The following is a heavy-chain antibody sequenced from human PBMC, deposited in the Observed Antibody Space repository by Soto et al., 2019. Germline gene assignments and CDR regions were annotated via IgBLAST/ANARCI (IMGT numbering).Heavy chain of an antibody. D-gene: IGHD2-8*01. CDR2: LVGSGDDK. J-gene: IGHJ3*02. V-gene: IGHV3-23*01. Sequence: EVQLLESGGGWVQPGGSLRLSCAASGVNFNAYAMSWVRQAPGTGLQWVSGLVGSGDDKNYADSVRGRFTVARDNSKTTLYLQMNNLRAEDTAVYYCAKDHIANNGVWEAFDRWGQGTKVTVSS. CDR1: GVNFNAYA. CDR3: AKDHIANNGVWEAFDR.